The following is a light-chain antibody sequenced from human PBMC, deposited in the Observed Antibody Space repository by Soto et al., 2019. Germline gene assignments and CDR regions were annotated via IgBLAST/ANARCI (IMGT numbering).Light chain of an antibody. V-gene: IGLV2-23*01. CDR3: CSYVGSSTYV. J-gene: IGLJ1*01. CDR2: EDS. CDR1: SSDVGSYNL. Sequence: QSALTQPASVSGSPGQSLTISCTGTSSDVGSYNLVSWYQQHPGKAPKLMIYEDSKRPSGVSNRFSGSKSGNTASLTISGLQAEDEADYFCCSYVGSSTYVFGTGTKVTVL.